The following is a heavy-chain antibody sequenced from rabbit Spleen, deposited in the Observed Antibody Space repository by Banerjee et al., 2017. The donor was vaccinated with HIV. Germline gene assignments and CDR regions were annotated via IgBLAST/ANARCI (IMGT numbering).Heavy chain of an antibody. CDR3: ARDGAGGSYFDL. D-gene: IGHD8-1*01. CDR1: GFTLSSYY. V-gene: IGHV1S7*01. Sequence: QSLEESGGGLVQPGGSLKLSCTASGFTLSSYYMNWVRQAPGKGLEWIGYIDPVFGITYFANWVNGRFSISRENAQNTVFLQMTSLTAADTATYFCARDGAGGSYFDLWGPGTLVTVS. J-gene: IGHJ4*01. CDR2: IDPVFGIT.